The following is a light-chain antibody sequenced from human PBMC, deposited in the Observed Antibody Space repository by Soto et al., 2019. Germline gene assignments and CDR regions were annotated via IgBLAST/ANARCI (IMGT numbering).Light chain of an antibody. CDR2: KAS. Sequence: DIQMTQSPSTLSASVGDRVTITCRASQSISAWLAWYQQKPGKVPKLLIYKASSLESGVPSRFSGSESGTEFTLTISSLQPDDFATYYCQQYKDYPVTCGQGTKV. V-gene: IGKV1-5*03. CDR3: QQYKDYPVT. J-gene: IGKJ1*01. CDR1: QSISAW.